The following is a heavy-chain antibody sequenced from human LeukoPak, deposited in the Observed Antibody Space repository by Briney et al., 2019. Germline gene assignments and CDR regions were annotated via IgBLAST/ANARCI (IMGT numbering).Heavy chain of an antibody. Sequence: ASVKVSCKASGYTFTSYGISWVRQAPGQGLEWMGWISAYNGNTNYAQKLQGRVTMTTDTSTSTAYMELRSLRSDDTAVYYCARDRGYCSSTSCQLTDYWGQGTLVTVSS. V-gene: IGHV1-18*01. D-gene: IGHD2-2*01. CDR1: GYTFTSYG. CDR3: ARDRGYCSSTSCQLTDY. CDR2: ISAYNGNT. J-gene: IGHJ4*02.